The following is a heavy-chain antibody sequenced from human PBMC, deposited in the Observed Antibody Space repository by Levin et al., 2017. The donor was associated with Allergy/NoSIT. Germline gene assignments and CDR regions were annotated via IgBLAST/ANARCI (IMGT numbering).Heavy chain of an antibody. CDR1: RFTFSSYG. Sequence: GESLKISCEASRFTFSSYGMHWVRQAPGKGLEWVAVISYHGSNKYYADSVKGRFTISRDNPKNTLYLQMNSLRAEDTAVYYCAKDQGLFGELTNWFDPWGQGTLVTVSS. CDR2: ISYHGSNK. V-gene: IGHV3-30*18. CDR3: AKDQGLFGELTNWFDP. D-gene: IGHD3-10*01. J-gene: IGHJ5*02.